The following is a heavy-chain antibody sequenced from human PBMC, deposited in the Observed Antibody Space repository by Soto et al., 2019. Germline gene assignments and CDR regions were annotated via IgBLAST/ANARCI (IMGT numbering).Heavy chain of an antibody. Sequence: SVKVSCKASGFTFTSSAVQWVRQARGQRLEWIGWIVVGSGNTNYAQKFQERVTITRDMSTSTAYMELSSLRSEDTAVYYCAAETGGYDFSDYWGQGTLVTAPQ. CDR2: IVVGSGNT. CDR3: AAETGGYDFSDY. J-gene: IGHJ4*02. D-gene: IGHD5-12*01. V-gene: IGHV1-58*01. CDR1: GFTFTSSA.